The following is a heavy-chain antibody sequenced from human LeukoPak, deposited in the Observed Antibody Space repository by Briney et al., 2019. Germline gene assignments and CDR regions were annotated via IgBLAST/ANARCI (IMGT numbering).Heavy chain of an antibody. J-gene: IGHJ4*02. V-gene: IGHV3-30*18. CDR1: GFTFSSYG. Sequence: PGGSLRLSCAASGFTFSSYGMHWVRQAPGKGLEWVAVISYDGSNKYYADSVKGRFTISRDNSKNTLYLQMNSLRAEDTAVYYCAKDLFYCTNGVCLDYWGQGILVTVSS. CDR3: AKDLFYCTNGVCLDY. D-gene: IGHD2-8*01. CDR2: ISYDGSNK.